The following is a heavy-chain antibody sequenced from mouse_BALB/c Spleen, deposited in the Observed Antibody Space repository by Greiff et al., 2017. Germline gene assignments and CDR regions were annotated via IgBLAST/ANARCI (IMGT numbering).Heavy chain of an antibody. J-gene: IGHJ3*01. V-gene: IGHV5-6*01. Sequence: EVQLVESGGDLVKPGGSLKLSCAASGFTFSSYGMSWVRQTPDKRLEWVATISSGGSYTYYPDSVKGRFTISRDNAKNTLYLQMSSLKSEDTAMDYCARGGDSSGYLFAYWGQGTLVTVSA. CDR3: ARGGDSSGYLFAY. D-gene: IGHD3-2*01. CDR1: GFTFSSYG. CDR2: ISSGGSYT.